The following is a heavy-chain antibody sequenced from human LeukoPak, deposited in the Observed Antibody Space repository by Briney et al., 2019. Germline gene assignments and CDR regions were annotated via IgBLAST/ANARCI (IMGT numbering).Heavy chain of an antibody. V-gene: IGHV3-9*01. Sequence: GGSLRLSCAASGFTFDDYAMHWVRQAPGKGLEWVSGTSWNSGSIGYADSVKGRFTISGDNAKNSLYLQMNSLRAEDTALYYCAKAHCSSTSCQSYYWGQGTLVTVSS. CDR3: AKAHCSSTSCQSYY. J-gene: IGHJ4*02. CDR1: GFTFDDYA. D-gene: IGHD2-2*01. CDR2: TSWNSGSI.